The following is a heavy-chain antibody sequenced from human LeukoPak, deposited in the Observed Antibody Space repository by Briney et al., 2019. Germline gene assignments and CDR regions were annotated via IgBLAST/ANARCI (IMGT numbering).Heavy chain of an antibody. D-gene: IGHD4-23*01. CDR1: GGSISSYY. CDR3: AREVDTVDYYYYYYMDV. J-gene: IGHJ6*03. CDR2: IYTSGST. V-gene: IGHV4-4*07. Sequence: SETLSLTCTVSGGSISSYYWSWIRQPAGKGLEWIGRIYTSGSTNYNPSLKSRVTMSVDTSKNQFSLKLSSVTAADTAVYYCAREVDTVDYYYYYYMDVWGKGNTVTVSS.